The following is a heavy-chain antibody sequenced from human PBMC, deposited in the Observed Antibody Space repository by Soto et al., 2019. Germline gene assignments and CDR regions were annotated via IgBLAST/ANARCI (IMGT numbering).Heavy chain of an antibody. V-gene: IGHV1-8*01. Sequence: ASVKVSCKASGYTFTSYDINWARQATGQGLEWMGWMNPNSGNTGYAQKFQGRVIMTRNTSISTAYMELSSLRSEDTAVYYCARTGSGWYPRRFDYWGQGTLVTVSS. CDR1: GYTFTSYD. CDR3: ARTGSGWYPRRFDY. D-gene: IGHD6-19*01. CDR2: MNPNSGNT. J-gene: IGHJ4*02.